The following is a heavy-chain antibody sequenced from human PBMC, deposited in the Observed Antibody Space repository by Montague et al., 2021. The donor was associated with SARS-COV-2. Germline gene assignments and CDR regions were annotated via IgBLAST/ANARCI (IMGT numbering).Heavy chain of an antibody. CDR1: GFSLSTSGMC. J-gene: IGHJ4*02. Sequence: PALAKPTQTLTLTCTFSGFSLSTSGMCVSWIRQPPGKALEWLALIDWDDDKYYSTSLKTRLTISKDTSKNQVVLTMTNMDPVDTATYYCARIRDYDILTGSYSGFDYWGQGTLVTVPS. CDR3: ARIRDYDILTGSYSGFDY. CDR2: IDWDDDK. V-gene: IGHV2-70*01. D-gene: IGHD3-9*01.